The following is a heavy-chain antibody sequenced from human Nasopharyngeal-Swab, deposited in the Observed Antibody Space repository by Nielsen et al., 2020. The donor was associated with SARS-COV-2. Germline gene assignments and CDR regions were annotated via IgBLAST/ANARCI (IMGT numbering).Heavy chain of an antibody. CDR2: ISSSSSYI. CDR3: AREGRGGKNWFDP. D-gene: IGHD4-23*01. V-gene: IGHV3-21*01. CDR1: GFTFSSYS. J-gene: IGHJ5*02. Sequence: GGSLRLSCAASGFTFSSYSMNWVRQAPGKGLEWVSSISSSSSYIYYADSVKGRFTISRDNAKNSLYLQMNSLRAEDTAVYYCAREGRGGKNWFDPWGQGTLVTVSS.